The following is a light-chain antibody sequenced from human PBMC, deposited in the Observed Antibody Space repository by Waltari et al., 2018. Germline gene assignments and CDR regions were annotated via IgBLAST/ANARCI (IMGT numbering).Light chain of an antibody. V-gene: IGLV1-40*01. CDR2: KNN. J-gene: IGLJ3*02. CDR3: QSYDLSLSGSRV. CDR1: SSTIGAGYD. Sequence: QSVLTQPPSVSGAPGQRVPISCTGSSSTIGAGYDVTWYQPLPGTAPKLLIYKNNNRPSGVPDRFSGSKSGTSASLAITGLQAEDEADYYCQSYDLSLSGSRVFGGGTKLTVL.